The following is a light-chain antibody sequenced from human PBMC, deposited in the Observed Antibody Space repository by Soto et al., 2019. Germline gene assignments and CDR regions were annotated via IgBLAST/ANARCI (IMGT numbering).Light chain of an antibody. CDR3: QQYTNWPPNT. V-gene: IGKV3-15*01. CDR2: GAS. CDR1: QSVSGN. Sequence: EIVITQSPATLSVSPGERATLSCRASQSVSGNLAWYQQRPVQAPRLLIYGASTRATGVPARFSGRGSGTEFTLTISSLQSEDFAVYYCQQYTNWPPNTFGQGTRLEIK. J-gene: IGKJ5*01.